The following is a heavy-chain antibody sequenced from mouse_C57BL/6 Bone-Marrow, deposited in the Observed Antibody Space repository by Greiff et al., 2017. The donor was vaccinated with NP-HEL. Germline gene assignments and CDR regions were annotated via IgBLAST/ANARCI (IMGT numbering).Heavy chain of an antibody. J-gene: IGHJ2*01. D-gene: IGHD1-1*01. V-gene: IGHV5-6*01. CDR1: GFTFSSYG. CDR3: ARVATVPRY. Sequence: EVMLVESGGDLVKPGGSLKLSCAASGFTFSSYGMSWVRQTPDKRLEWVATISSGGSYTYYPDSVKGRFTISRDNAKNTLYLQMSSLKSEDTAMYYCARVATVPRYWGQGTTLTVSS. CDR2: ISSGGSYT.